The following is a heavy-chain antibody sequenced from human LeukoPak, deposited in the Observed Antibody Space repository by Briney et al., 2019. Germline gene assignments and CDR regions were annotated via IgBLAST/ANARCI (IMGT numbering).Heavy chain of an antibody. Sequence: SETLSLTCTVSGGSISSYYWSWIRQPAGKGLEWIGRIYTSGSTNYNPSLKSRVTMSVDTSKNQFSLKLSSVTAADTAVYYCAREIRLVPSYYMDVWGKGTTVTISS. V-gene: IGHV4-4*07. CDR2: IYTSGST. D-gene: IGHD6-19*01. CDR1: GGSISSYY. CDR3: AREIRLVPSYYMDV. J-gene: IGHJ6*03.